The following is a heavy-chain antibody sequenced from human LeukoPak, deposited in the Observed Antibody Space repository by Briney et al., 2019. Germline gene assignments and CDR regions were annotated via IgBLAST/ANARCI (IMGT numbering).Heavy chain of an antibody. V-gene: IGHV3-48*03. Sequence: PGGSLRLSCAASGFTFSSYEMNWVRQAPGKGLEWVSYISSSGSTTYYAGSVKGRFTISRDNAKNSLYLQMNSLRAEDTAVYYCARDQGNTAMSYDAFDIWGQGTMVTVSS. D-gene: IGHD5-18*01. J-gene: IGHJ3*02. CDR3: ARDQGNTAMSYDAFDI. CDR2: ISSSGSTT. CDR1: GFTFSSYE.